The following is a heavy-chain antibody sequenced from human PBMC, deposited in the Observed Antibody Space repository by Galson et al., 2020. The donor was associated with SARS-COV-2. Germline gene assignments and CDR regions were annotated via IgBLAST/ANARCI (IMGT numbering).Heavy chain of an antibody. CDR3: AREEVYYFDY. V-gene: IGHV3-30*04. Sequence: GGSLRPSCAASGSTLSSYAMHWVRQAPGKGLEWVAVISYDGSHKSYADSVKGRFTNSRDNSKNTLYLQMNSLGAEDTAVYYCAREEVYYFDYWVQGTLVTVAS. J-gene: IGHJ4*02. CDR1: GSTLSSYA. D-gene: IGHD2-8*01. CDR2: ISYDGSHK.